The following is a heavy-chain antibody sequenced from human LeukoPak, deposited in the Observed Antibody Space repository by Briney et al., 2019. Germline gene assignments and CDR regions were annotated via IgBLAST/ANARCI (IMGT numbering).Heavy chain of an antibody. V-gene: IGHV3-53*01. CDR2: IFSGDST. J-gene: IGHJ4*02. CDR3: ALTYYFDRRGYSYFDY. Sequence: PGGSLRLSCAASGFTFSSYSMTWVRQVPGRGLEWVALIFSGDSTDYPDSVKGRFTISRDKSKNTLHLQMDSLRPEDTAMYYCALTYYFDRRGYSYFDYWGQGALVTVSS. CDR1: GFTFSSYS. D-gene: IGHD3-22*01.